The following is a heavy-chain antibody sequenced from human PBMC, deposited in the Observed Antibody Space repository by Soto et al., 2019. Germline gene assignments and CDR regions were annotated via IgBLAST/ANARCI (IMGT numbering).Heavy chain of an antibody. J-gene: IGHJ3*02. Sequence: SETLSVTCTVYVGSISIGGYYWSWIRQHPGKGLEWVGYIYYSGSTYYNPSLKSRVTISVDTSKNQFSLKLSSVTAADTAVYYCATTVPQRSDYYDSSGYTDAFDIWGQGTMVTVSS. V-gene: IGHV4-31*03. D-gene: IGHD3-22*01. CDR1: VGSISIGGYY. CDR3: ATTVPQRSDYYDSSGYTDAFDI. CDR2: IYYSGST.